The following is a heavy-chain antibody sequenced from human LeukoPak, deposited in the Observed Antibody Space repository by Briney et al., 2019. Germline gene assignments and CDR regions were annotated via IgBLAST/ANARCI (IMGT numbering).Heavy chain of an antibody. D-gene: IGHD6-19*01. Sequence: SQTLPLTCTVSGGSISSGGYYWSWIRQHPGKGLEWIGYIYYSGSTYYNPSLKSRVTISVDTSKNQFSLKLSSVTAADTAVYYCARWYSSGWAFDYWGQGTLVPVSS. CDR2: IYYSGST. CDR1: GGSISSGGYY. V-gene: IGHV4-31*03. CDR3: ARWYSSGWAFDY. J-gene: IGHJ4*02.